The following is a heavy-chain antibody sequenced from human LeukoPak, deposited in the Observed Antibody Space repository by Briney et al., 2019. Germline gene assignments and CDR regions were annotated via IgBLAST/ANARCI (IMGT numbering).Heavy chain of an antibody. Sequence: SVKVSCKASGGTLSSYAISWGGQAPGQGVGWVGGVIPIFGTANYAQKFQGRVTITADESTSTAYMELSSLRSEDTAVYYCAKEKTPRKYYYYYYMDVWGKGTTVTVSS. V-gene: IGHV1-69*13. J-gene: IGHJ6*03. CDR3: AKEKTPRKYYYYYYMDV. CDR1: GGTLSSYA. CDR2: VIPIFGTA.